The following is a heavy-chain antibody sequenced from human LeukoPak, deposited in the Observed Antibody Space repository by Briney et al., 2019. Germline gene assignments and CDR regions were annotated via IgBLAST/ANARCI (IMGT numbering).Heavy chain of an antibody. CDR2: IYYSGST. CDR1: GGSISNSRYY. D-gene: IGHD6-19*01. V-gene: IGHV4-39*01. CDR3: APVQWLADTWGY. J-gene: IGHJ4*02. Sequence: PSETLSLTCTVSGGSISNSRYYWGWIRQPPGKGLEWIGSIYYSGSTYYNPSLKSRVTISVDTSKNQFSLKLSSVTAADTAVYYCAPVQWLADTWGYWGQGTLVTVSS.